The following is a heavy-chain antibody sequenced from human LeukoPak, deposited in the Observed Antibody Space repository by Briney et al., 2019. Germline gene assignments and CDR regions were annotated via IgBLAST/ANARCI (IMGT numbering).Heavy chain of an antibody. V-gene: IGHV1-3*01. J-gene: IGHJ1*01. D-gene: IGHD3-22*01. CDR1: GYTFTSYA. CDR2: INAGNGNT. Sequence: ASVKVSCKASGYTFTSYAMHWVRQAPGQRLEWMGWINAGNGNTKYSQKFQGRVTITRDTSASTVYMELSSLRSEDTAVYYCARDRVGYYDSSGPLKGFQHWGQGTLVTVSS. CDR3: ARDRVGYYDSSGPLKGFQH.